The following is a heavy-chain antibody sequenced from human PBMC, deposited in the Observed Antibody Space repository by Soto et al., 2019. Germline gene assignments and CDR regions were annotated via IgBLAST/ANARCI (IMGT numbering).Heavy chain of an antibody. V-gene: IGHV3-33*01. CDR1: GFSFGTYS. D-gene: IGHD1-1*01. CDR3: AGTMASIWNALET. J-gene: IGHJ3*01. Sequence: QVQLVESGGGVVQPGRSLRLSCAASGFSFGTYSMHWVRQPPGKGLEWVADIWPDGSNKYYSDSVKGRFTISRDNSEKLLHLQMNSLRPEDTGLYYCAGTMASIWNALETWGHGTMVTVFS. CDR2: IWPDGSNK.